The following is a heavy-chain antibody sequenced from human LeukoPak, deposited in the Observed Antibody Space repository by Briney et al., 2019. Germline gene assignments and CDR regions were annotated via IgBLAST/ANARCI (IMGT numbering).Heavy chain of an antibody. J-gene: IGHJ4*02. CDR2: INPNSGGT. CDR1: GYTFTGYY. Sequence: ASVKVSCKASGYTFTGYYMHWVRQAPGQGLEWMGWINPNSGGTNYAQDFHGRVTMTRDTSISTAYMELSRLRSDDTAVYYCARHYTSGWYSDWGQGTLVTVSS. D-gene: IGHD6-19*01. CDR3: ARHYTSGWYSD. V-gene: IGHV1-2*02.